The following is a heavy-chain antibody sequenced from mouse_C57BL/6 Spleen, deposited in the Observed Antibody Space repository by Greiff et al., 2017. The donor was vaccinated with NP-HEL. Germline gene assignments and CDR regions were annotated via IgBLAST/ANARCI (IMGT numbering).Heavy chain of an antibody. CDR3: ARQDYYGSRGFDY. CDR1: GYTFTSYW. CDR2: IYPGSGST. Sequence: QVQLQQPGAELVKPGASVMMSCKASGYTFTSYWITWVKQRPGQGLEWIGDIYPGSGSTNYNEKFKSKATLTVDTSSSTAYMQLSSLTSEDSAVYYCARQDYYGSRGFDYWGQGTTLTVSS. J-gene: IGHJ2*01. D-gene: IGHD1-1*01. V-gene: IGHV1-55*01.